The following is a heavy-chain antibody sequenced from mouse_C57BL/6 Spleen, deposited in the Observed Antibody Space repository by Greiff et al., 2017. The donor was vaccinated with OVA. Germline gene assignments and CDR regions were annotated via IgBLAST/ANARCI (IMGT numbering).Heavy chain of an antibody. J-gene: IGHJ4*01. CDR1: GFTFSSYA. D-gene: IGHD2-1*01. CDR2: ISDGGSYT. Sequence: EVKLMESGGGLVKPGGSLKLSCAASGFTFSSYAMSWVRQTPEKRLEWVATISDGGSYTYYPDNVKGRFTISRDNAKNNLYLQMSHLKSEDTAMYYCAREGDGNIYYAMDYWGQGTSVTVSS. CDR3: AREGDGNIYYAMDY. V-gene: IGHV5-4*01.